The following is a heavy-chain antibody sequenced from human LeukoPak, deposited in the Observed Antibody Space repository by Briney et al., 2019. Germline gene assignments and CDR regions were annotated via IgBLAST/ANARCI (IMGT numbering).Heavy chain of an antibody. CDR3: ARVVVPAAMLGLP. J-gene: IGHJ3*01. CDR2: IWYDGSNK. D-gene: IGHD2-2*01. Sequence: GGSLRLSCAASGFTFSSYGMHWVRQAPGKGLEWVAVIWYDGSNKYYADSVKGRFTISRDNAKNSLYLQMNSLRAEDTAVYYCARVVVPAAMLGLPWGQGTMVTVSS. V-gene: IGHV3-33*08. CDR1: GFTFSSYG.